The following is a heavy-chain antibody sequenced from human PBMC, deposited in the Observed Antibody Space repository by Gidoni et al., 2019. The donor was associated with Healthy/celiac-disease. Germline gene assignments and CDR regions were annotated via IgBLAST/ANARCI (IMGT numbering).Heavy chain of an antibody. V-gene: IGHV3-33*01. CDR2: IWDDGSNK. J-gene: IGHJ6*02. Sequence: QVQLVESGGGVVQPGRSLRLACAASGFTFSSYGMHWVRQAPGKGLEWVAVIWDDGSNKYYADSVKGRFTISRDNSKNTLYLQMNSLRAEDTAVYYCARDRDSWRLRGMDVWGQGTTVTVSS. CDR3: ARDRDSWRLRGMDV. D-gene: IGHD1-1*01. CDR1: GFTFSSYG.